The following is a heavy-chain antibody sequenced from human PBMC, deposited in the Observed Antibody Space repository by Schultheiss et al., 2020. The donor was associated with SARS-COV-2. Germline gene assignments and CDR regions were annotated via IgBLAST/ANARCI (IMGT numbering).Heavy chain of an antibody. CDR3: TRINSGYDPDFDY. CDR2: IRSKAYGGTT. CDR1: GFTFGDYA. Sequence: GGSLRLSCTASGFTFGDYAMSWVRQAPGKGLEWVGFIRSKAYGGTTEYAASVKGRFTISRDDSKNIAYLQMNSLKTEDTAVYYCTRINSGYDPDFDYWGQGTLVTVSS. V-gene: IGHV3-49*04. D-gene: IGHD5-12*01. J-gene: IGHJ4*02.